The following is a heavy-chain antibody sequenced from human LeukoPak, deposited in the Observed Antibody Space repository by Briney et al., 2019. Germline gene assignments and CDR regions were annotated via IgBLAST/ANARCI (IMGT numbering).Heavy chain of an antibody. J-gene: IGHJ4*02. D-gene: IGHD2-2*02. Sequence: GESLKISCKVSGYIFTNYWIGWVRQMPGKGLGWMGIIYPGDSDTRYSPSFQGQVTISADKSISTAYLQWSSLKASDTAMYYCARFAGGCSSTSCYKDYWGQGTMVTVSS. CDR2: IYPGDSDT. V-gene: IGHV5-51*01. CDR1: GYIFTNYW. CDR3: ARFAGGCSSTSCYKDY.